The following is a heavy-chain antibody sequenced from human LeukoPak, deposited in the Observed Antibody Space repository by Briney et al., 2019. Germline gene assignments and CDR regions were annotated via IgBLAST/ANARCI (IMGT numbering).Heavy chain of an antibody. CDR2: INPSGGST. CDR3: ARALLWFGEPSHIDY. Sequence: ASVKVSCKASGYTFTSYYMHWVRQAPGQGLEWMGIINPSGGSTSYVQKFQGRVTMTRDTSTSTVYMEQSSLRSEDTAVYYCARALLWFGEPSHIDYWGQGTLVTASS. J-gene: IGHJ4*02. D-gene: IGHD3-10*01. CDR1: GYTFTSYY. V-gene: IGHV1-46*01.